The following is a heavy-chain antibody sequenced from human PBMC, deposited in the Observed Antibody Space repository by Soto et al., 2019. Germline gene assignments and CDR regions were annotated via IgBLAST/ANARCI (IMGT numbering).Heavy chain of an antibody. CDR1: GFTFSGYS. CDR2: ITGSISSI. Sequence: GSLRLSCVASGFTFSGYSMNWVRQAPGKGLEWVSYITGSISSIYYADAVKGRFTISRDNAKNSLYLQMNSLRDEDTAVYYCARGQWELLYGMDVWGQGTTVTVSS. CDR3: ARGQWELLYGMDV. D-gene: IGHD1-26*01. V-gene: IGHV3-48*02. J-gene: IGHJ6*02.